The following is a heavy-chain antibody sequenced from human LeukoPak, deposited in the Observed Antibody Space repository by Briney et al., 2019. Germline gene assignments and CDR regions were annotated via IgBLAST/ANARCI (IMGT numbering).Heavy chain of an antibody. CDR1: GFTFSSYG. V-gene: IGHV3-30*18. D-gene: IGHD1-26*01. CDR2: ISYDGSNK. CDR3: AKTSNRGSYPDAXXI. J-gene: IGHJ3*02. Sequence: PGGSLRLSCAASGFTFSSYGMHWVRQAPGKGLEWVAVISYDGSNKYYADSVKGRFTISRDNSKNTLYLQMNSLRAEDTAVYYCAKTSNRGSYPDAXXIWGXXTMXTVSS.